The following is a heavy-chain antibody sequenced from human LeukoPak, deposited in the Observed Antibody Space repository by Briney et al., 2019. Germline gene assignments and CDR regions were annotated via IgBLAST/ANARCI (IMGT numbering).Heavy chain of an antibody. CDR3: TTEYYYDSSGLFDY. CDR2: IKRKTDGGTT. Sequence: PGGSLRLSCAASGFTFTNAWMSWVRQAPGKGLEWVGRIKRKTDGGTTDYAAPVKGRFTISRDDSKNTLYLQMNSLKTEDTAVYYCTTEYYYDSSGLFDYWSQGTLVTVSS. J-gene: IGHJ4*02. V-gene: IGHV3-15*01. D-gene: IGHD3-22*01. CDR1: GFTFTNAW.